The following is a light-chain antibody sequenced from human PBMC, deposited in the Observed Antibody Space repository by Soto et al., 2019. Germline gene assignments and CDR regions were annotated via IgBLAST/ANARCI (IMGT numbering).Light chain of an antibody. CDR1: QSVSSSF. CDR2: GAS. Sequence: EIVLTQSPGTLSLSPGERATLSCRASQSVSSSFLAWYQQKPGQAPGLLIYGASSRATGIPDRFSGSGSGTDFTLTISRLEPEDVAVYYCQQYDSSPLTFGGGTKVEI. CDR3: QQYDSSPLT. V-gene: IGKV3-20*01. J-gene: IGKJ4*01.